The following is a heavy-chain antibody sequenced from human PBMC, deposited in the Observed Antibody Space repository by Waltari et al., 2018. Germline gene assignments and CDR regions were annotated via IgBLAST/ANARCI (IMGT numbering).Heavy chain of an antibody. V-gene: IGHV3-23*01. Sequence: EVQLLESGGGLVQPGGSLRLSCAASGFTFSSYAMSWVRQAPGKGLEWVSAISGSGGSTYYADSVKGRFTISRDNSKNTLYLQMNSLRAEDTAVYYCARIRFLEWRSHYMDVWGKGTTVTISS. J-gene: IGHJ6*03. CDR1: GFTFSSYA. CDR3: ARIRFLEWRSHYMDV. CDR2: ISGSGGST. D-gene: IGHD3-3*01.